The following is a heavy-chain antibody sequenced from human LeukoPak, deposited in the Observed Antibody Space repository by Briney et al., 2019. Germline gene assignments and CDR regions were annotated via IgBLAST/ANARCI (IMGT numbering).Heavy chain of an antibody. D-gene: IGHD2-15*01. CDR2: IIPIFGTA. CDR3: ASQNPAAVAFDI. V-gene: IGHV1-69*01. J-gene: IGHJ3*02. CDR1: GGTFSSYA. Sequence: ASVKVSCKASGGTFSSYAISWVRQAPGQGLEWMGGIIPIFGTANYAQKFQGRVTITADESTSTAYMELSSLRSEGTAVYYCASQNPAAVAFDIWGQGTMVTVSS.